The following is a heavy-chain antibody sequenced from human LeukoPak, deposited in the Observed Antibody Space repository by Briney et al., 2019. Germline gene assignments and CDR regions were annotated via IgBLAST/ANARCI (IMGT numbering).Heavy chain of an antibody. D-gene: IGHD6-13*01. J-gene: IGHJ3*02. CDR2: IWYDGSNK. CDR1: GFTFSSYG. Sequence: GGSLRLSCAASGFTFSSYGMHWVRQAPGKGLEWVAVIWYDGSNKYYADSVKGRFTISRDDSKNTLYLQMNSLRAEDTAVYYCARDAGLHSPTEETPFDIWGQGTMVTVSS. V-gene: IGHV3-33*01. CDR3: ARDAGLHSPTEETPFDI.